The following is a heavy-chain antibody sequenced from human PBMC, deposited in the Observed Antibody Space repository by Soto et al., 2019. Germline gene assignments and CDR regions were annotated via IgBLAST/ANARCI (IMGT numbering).Heavy chain of an antibody. V-gene: IGHV5-51*01. CDR1: GYSFTSYW. J-gene: IGHJ3*02. CDR2: IYPGDSDT. CDR3: ARSAIVVERGGAFDI. Sequence: GESLKISCKGSGYSFTSYWIGWVRQMPGKGLEWMGIIYPGDSDTRYSPSFQGQVTISADKSISTAYLQWSSLKASDTAMYYCARSAIVVERGGAFDIWGQGTMVTV. D-gene: IGHD3-22*01.